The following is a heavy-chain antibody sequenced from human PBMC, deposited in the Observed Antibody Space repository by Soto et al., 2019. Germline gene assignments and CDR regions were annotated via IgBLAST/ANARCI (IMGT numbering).Heavy chain of an antibody. CDR1: GFTFSSYA. Sequence: GSLRLSCAASGFTFSSYAMSWVRQAPGKGLEWVSAISGSGGSTYYADSVKGRFTISRDNSKNTLYLQMNSLRAEDTAVYYCAKPAPRAFLVVIKWNWFDPWGQGTLVTVSS. CDR3: AKPAPRAFLVVIKWNWFDP. CDR2: ISGSGGST. D-gene: IGHD3-22*01. J-gene: IGHJ5*02. V-gene: IGHV3-23*01.